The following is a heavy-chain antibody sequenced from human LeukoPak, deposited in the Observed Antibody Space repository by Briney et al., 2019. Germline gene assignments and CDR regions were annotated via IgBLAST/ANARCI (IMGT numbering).Heavy chain of an antibody. Sequence: SETLSLTCTVPSGSISSYYWSWLRQPPGKGLEWIRYIYYSGSTNHNPSLNSRGTISLDTSTNQLSLKLTSVTAADTAVYYCARASGSGTYYPYWGQGTLVTVSS. D-gene: IGHD3-10*01. CDR1: SGSISSYY. CDR2: IYYSGST. J-gene: IGHJ4*02. V-gene: IGHV4-59*01. CDR3: ARASGSGTYYPY.